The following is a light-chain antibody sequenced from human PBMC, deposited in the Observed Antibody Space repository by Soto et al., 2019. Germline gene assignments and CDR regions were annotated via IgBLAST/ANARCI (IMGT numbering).Light chain of an antibody. CDR2: DVS. J-gene: IGLJ2*01. V-gene: IGLV2-14*01. Sequence: QSAPTQPASVSGSPGQSITISCTGTSSDVGGYNYVSWYQQHPGKAPKLMIYDVSNRPSGVSNRFSGSKSGNTASLTISGLQAEDEADYYCSSYTSSSPLVFGGGTKVTVL. CDR1: SSDVGGYNY. CDR3: SSYTSSSPLV.